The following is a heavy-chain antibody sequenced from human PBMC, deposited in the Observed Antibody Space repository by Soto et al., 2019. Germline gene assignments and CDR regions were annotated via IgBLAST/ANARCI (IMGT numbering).Heavy chain of an antibody. CDR3: AMDRGYGSGSYSSVDK. V-gene: IGHV3-11*01. Sequence: GGSLRLSCAASGFTFSDYYMSWIRQAPGQGLEWVSYISSSGSTIYYADSVKGRFTISRDNAKNSLYLQLNSLRAEDTAVYYCAMDRGYGSGSYSSVDKWGQGTLVTVSS. CDR1: GFTFSDYY. D-gene: IGHD3-10*01. CDR2: ISSSGSTI. J-gene: IGHJ4*02.